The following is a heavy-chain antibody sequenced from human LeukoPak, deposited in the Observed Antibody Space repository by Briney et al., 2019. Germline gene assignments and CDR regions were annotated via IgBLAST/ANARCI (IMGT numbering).Heavy chain of an antibody. D-gene: IGHD2-15*01. CDR2: ISVSDGST. CDR3: AKVLGYVDPFDS. Sequence: GGSLRLSCAASGFTFSSSAMAWVRRAPGEGLQWVSSISVSDGSTHYADSVKGRFTISRDNSKNTLLLQMNFLRAEDTAEYFCAKVLGYVDPFDSWGQGTLVTVSS. CDR1: GFTFSSSA. J-gene: IGHJ5*01. V-gene: IGHV3-23*01.